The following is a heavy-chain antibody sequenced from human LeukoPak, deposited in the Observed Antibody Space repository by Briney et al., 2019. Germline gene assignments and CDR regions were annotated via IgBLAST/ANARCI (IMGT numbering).Heavy chain of an antibody. CDR3: ARGGFVMSVASEDY. Sequence: ASVKVSCRASGYTFIAYYMHWVRQAPGQGLEWMGWINPSSGGTNYAQKFQGRVTMTRDTSISTAYMELSRLRSDDTAVYYCARGGFVMSVASEDYWGQGTLVTVSS. CDR1: GYTFIAYY. D-gene: IGHD2-8*01. J-gene: IGHJ4*02. CDR2: INPSSGGT. V-gene: IGHV1-2*02.